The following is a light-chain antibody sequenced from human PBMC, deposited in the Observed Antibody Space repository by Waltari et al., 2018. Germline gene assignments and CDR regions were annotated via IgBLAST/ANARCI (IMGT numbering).Light chain of an antibody. J-gene: IGKJ1*01. CDR2: SAS. V-gene: IGKV1-12*01. Sequence: DIQMTQSPSFVSAFVGDRVTISCRASQNIGSWLAWYQQKPGQAPKLLIYSASSLQSGVPSRFSGTGSGTDFTLTISSLQTEDFATYYCQQANNFPRTFGQGTKVEI. CDR1: QNIGSW. CDR3: QQANNFPRT.